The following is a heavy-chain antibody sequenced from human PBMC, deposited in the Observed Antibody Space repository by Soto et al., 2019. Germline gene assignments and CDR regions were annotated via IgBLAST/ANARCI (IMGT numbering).Heavy chain of an antibody. D-gene: IGHD6-6*01. J-gene: IGHJ6*03. CDR2: ISSSGSTI. CDR1: GFTFSDYY. CDR3: ARLPLEYSSSHYFHYYYYMDV. Sequence: GGSLRLSCAASGFTFSDYYMSWIRQAPGKGLEWVSYISSSGSTIYYADSVKGRFTISRDNAKNSLYLQMNSLRAEDTAVYYCARLPLEYSSSHYFHYYYYMDVWGKGTTVTVSS. V-gene: IGHV3-11*01.